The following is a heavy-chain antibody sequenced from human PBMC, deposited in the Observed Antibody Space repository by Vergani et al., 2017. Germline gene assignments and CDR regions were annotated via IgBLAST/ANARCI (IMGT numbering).Heavy chain of an antibody. D-gene: IGHD3-22*01. CDR1: GGSISSYY. CDR2: IYSSGTT. J-gene: IGHJ4*02. Sequence: QVQLQESGPGLVKPSETLSLTCTVSGGSISSYYWSWIRQPPGKGLEWIGYIYSSGTTYYNPSLKSRVPISVDTSKNQFSLKLSSVTAADTAVYYCARDMGYDSRGLDYWGQGTLVTVAS. V-gene: IGHV4-59*12. CDR3: ARDMGYDSRGLDY.